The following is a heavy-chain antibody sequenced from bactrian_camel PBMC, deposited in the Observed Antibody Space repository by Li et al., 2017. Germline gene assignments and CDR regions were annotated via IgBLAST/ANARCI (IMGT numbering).Heavy chain of an antibody. CDR2: IQTDGST. CDR1: GFTWSSYC. D-gene: IGHD2*01. J-gene: IGHJ7*01. Sequence: QLVESGGGSVQAGGSLSLSCAISGFTWSSYCMGWFRQAPGEEPEGVAAIQTDGSTSYADFAKGRFTISKDNAVNTLDLQMHNLTPEDTAMYYCAAEKFSCGPGGTRRLIVTARSYYGMEYRGKGTQVTVS. V-gene: IGHV3S42*01.